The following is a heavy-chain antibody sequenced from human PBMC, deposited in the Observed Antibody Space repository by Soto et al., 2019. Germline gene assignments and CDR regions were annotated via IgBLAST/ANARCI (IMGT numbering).Heavy chain of an antibody. D-gene: IGHD2-2*03. CDR2: INIYGSST. J-gene: IGHJ3*02. Sequence: GGSLRLSCAASGFTFSRYWMHWVRQAPGKGLVWVSRINIYGSSTDYADSVKGRFTISRDNAKNTLYLQMNSLRVEDTAVYYCARGWIGDLNDAFDIWGQGTMVTVSS. CDR3: ARGWIGDLNDAFDI. V-gene: IGHV3-74*01. CDR1: GFTFSRYW.